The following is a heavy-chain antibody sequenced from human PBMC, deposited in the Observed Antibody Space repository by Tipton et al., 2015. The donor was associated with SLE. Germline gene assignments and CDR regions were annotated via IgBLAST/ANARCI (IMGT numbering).Heavy chain of an antibody. CDR2: IYYSGNT. CDR1: GVSINGGGYY. J-gene: IGHJ6*03. D-gene: IGHD5-18*01. CDR3: THSTDYYYMDV. V-gene: IGHV4-31*03. Sequence: TLSLTCSVSGVSINGGGYYWSWNRQHPGKGLEWIGHIYYSGNTHYNSSLKSRLTISVDTSKNQFSLKLTSVTPADTAVYYCTHSTDYYYMDVWGEGTTVTVSS.